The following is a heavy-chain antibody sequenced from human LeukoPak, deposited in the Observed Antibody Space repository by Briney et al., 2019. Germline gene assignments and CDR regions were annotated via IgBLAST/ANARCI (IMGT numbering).Heavy chain of an antibody. D-gene: IGHD3-10*01. Sequence: GGSLRPSCAASGFTFSSYGMHWVRQAPGKGLEWVALISYDGFNKYYADSVKGRFTISRDNSKNTLYLQMNSLRAEDTAVYYCARGRPPSTMVRGVIIGGRWFDPWGQGTLVTVSS. CDR2: ISYDGFNK. CDR1: GFTFSSYG. CDR3: ARGRPPSTMVRGVIIGGRWFDP. J-gene: IGHJ5*02. V-gene: IGHV3-30*03.